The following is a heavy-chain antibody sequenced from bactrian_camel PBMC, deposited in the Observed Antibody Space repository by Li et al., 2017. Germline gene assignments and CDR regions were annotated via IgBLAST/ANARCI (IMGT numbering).Heavy chain of an antibody. J-gene: IGHJ6*01. CDR2: IDSDGFT. D-gene: IGHD2*01. Sequence: HVQLVESGGGSVHVGGSLRLSCVASGYIPNCMGWFRQAPGKEREGVATIDSDGFTVYADSVKGRFTISQDNAKNTVYLQMNSLKPEDTGVYYCAAFPERSFGPPIDGPCGVAFGYWGQGTQVTVS. CDR1: GYIPNC. CDR3: AAFPERSFGPPIDGPCGVAFGY. V-gene: IGHV3S53*01.